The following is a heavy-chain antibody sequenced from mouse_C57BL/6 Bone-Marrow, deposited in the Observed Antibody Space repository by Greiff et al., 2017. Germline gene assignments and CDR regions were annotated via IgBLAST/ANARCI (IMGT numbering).Heavy chain of an antibody. CDR2: IRLKSDNYAT. D-gene: IGHD1-1*01. CDR1: GFTFSNYW. CDR3: TASVVDH. V-gene: IGHV6-3*01. Sequence: EVQRVESGGGLVQPGGSMKLSCVASGFTFSNYWMNWVRQSPEKGLEWVAQIRLKSDNYATHYAESVKGRFTISRDDSKSSVYLQMNNLRAEDTGIYHCTASVVDHWGQGTTLTVSS. J-gene: IGHJ2*01.